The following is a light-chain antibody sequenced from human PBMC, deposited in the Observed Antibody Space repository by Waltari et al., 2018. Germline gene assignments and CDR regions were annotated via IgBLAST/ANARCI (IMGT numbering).Light chain of an antibody. J-gene: IGLJ2*01. V-gene: IGLV2-23*02. CDR2: EVT. Sequence: QSALTQPASVSGSPGQSITISCTGTSHDVGNYDLVSWYQQHPGKAPKLRIYEVTNRPSGFSTRFSGSKSGNTASLTISGLHTEDEGDYYCCSYSGDLSFGVVFGGGTKLTVL. CDR1: SHDVGNYDL. CDR3: CSYSGDLSFGVV.